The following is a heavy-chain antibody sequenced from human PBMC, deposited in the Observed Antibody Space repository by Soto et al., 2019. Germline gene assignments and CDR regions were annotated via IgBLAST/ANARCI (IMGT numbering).Heavy chain of an antibody. J-gene: IGHJ3*02. CDR3: ARYYGSGRYPDAFDI. V-gene: IGHV1-2*02. CDR2: INPNSGGT. CDR1: GYTFTGYY. Sequence: ASVKVSCKASGYTFTGYYMHWVRQAPGQGLEWVGWINPNSGGTNYAQKFQGRVTMTRDTSISTAYMELSRLRSDDTAVYYCARYYGSGRYPDAFDIWGQGTMVTVSS. D-gene: IGHD3-10*01.